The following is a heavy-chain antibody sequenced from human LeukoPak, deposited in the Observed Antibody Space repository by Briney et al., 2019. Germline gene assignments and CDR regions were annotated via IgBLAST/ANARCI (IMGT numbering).Heavy chain of an antibody. V-gene: IGHV1-18*01. CDR1: GYTFTSYG. D-gene: IGHD2-2*01. J-gene: IGHJ4*02. CDR3: ARDLTGRIVVVPAAKDDY. Sequence: ASVKVSCKTSGYTFTSYGISWVRQAPGQGLEWMGWISAYNGNTNYAQKLHGRVTMTTDTSTSTAYMELRSLRSDDTAVYYCARDLTGRIVVVPAAKDDYWGQGTLVTVSS. CDR2: ISAYNGNT.